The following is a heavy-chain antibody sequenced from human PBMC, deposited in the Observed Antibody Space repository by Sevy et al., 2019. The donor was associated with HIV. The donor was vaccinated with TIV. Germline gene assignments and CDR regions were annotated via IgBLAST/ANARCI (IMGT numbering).Heavy chain of an antibody. D-gene: IGHD3-22*01. CDR1: GGSFSGYY. Sequence: GSLRLSCAVYGGSFSGYYWSWIRQPPGKGLEWIGEINHSGSTNYNPSLKSRVTISVDTSKNQFSLKLSSVTAADTAVYYCATKGAVYYYDSSGYYHWFDYWGQGTLFTVSS. V-gene: IGHV4-34*01. J-gene: IGHJ4*02. CDR3: ATKGAVYYYDSSGYYHWFDY. CDR2: INHSGST.